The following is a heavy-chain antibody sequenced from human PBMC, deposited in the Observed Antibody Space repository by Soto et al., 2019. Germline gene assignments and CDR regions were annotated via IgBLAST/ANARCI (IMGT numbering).Heavy chain of an antibody. CDR1: GDSINNYY. J-gene: IGHJ4*02. CDR3: ARGGAVATTAYFDH. D-gene: IGHD5-12*01. CDR2: IYSNGNT. Sequence: SETLSLTCTVSGDSINNYYWSWMRLPAGKGLEWIGRIYSNGNTYYNPSLKSRVSMSVDTSKNQFSLILTTVTAADTAVYYCARGGAVATTAYFDHWGQVTLVTVSS. V-gene: IGHV4-4*07.